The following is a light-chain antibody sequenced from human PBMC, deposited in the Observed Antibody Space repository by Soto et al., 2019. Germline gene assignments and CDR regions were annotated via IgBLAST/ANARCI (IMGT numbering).Light chain of an antibody. CDR1: SSKIGSNA. CDR3: AAWDGSLNGYV. V-gene: IGLV1-44*01. Sequence: QTVLTQPPSASGTPGQRVTISCSGSSSKIGSNAVNWYQQLPGTAPKLPIYSKDQRPSGVPDRFSGAKSGTSASPAISGLQAEDEADYPWAAWDGSLNGYVFGTGTKVTDL. CDR2: SKD. J-gene: IGLJ1*01.